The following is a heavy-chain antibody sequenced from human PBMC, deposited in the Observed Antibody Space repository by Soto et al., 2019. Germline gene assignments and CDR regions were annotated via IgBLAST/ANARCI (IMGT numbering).Heavy chain of an antibody. CDR1: GGSISSGGYY. J-gene: IGHJ6*02. CDR3: ARWGERVWGLSIGMDV. D-gene: IGHD3-16*01. CDR2: IYYSGST. V-gene: IGHV4-31*03. Sequence: QVQLQESGPGLVKPSQTLSLTCTVSGGSISSGGYYWSWIRQHPGKGLEWIGYIYYSGSTYYNPSLKSRVTISVDTSKNQFSLKLSSVTAADTAVYYCARWGERVWGLSIGMDVWGQGTTVTVSS.